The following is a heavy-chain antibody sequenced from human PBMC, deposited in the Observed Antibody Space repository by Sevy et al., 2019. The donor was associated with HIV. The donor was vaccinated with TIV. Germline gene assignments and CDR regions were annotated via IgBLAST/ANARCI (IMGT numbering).Heavy chain of an antibody. Sequence: GGSLRLSCVGSGFIFGSHGMSWVRQAPGRGLEWVSGIDAGGDYTYYGDAMKGRVSISRDNAESTLLLQMNSMRAEDTAVYYCAREGDQQPFDYWGQGTLVTVSS. CDR2: IDAGGDYT. D-gene: IGHD6-13*01. J-gene: IGHJ4*02. CDR3: AREGDQQPFDY. CDR1: GFIFGSHG. V-gene: IGHV3-23*01.